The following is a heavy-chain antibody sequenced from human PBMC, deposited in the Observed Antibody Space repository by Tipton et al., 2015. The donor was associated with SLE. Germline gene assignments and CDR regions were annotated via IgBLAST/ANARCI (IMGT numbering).Heavy chain of an antibody. J-gene: IGHJ4*02. CDR2: IYASGNN. D-gene: IGHD7-27*01. CDR3: AKGGTGKFDY. Sequence: TLSLTCTVSVGSINGYHWTWIRQPSGKGLEWIGYIYASGNNIYNPSLKSRVSMSVDTSKNQFSLRLGSVTAVDTAVYYCAKGGTGKFDYWGQGTLVTVSS. V-gene: IGHV4-4*08. CDR1: VGSINGYH.